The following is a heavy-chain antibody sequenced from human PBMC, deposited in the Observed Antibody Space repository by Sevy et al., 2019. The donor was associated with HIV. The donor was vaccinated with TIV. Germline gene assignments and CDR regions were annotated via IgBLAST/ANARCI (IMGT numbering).Heavy chain of an antibody. D-gene: IGHD1-26*01. CDR2: IKSDGSSS. V-gene: IGHV3-74*01. Sequence: GGSLRLSCAASGFTFSSYWMHWVRQVPGKGLVWVSRIKSDGSSSSYADSVKGRFTISRDNAKNTLYLQMNSLRAEDTAVYYCARDRSGSYHVSDNWFDPWGQGTLVTVSS. CDR1: GFTFSSYW. J-gene: IGHJ5*02. CDR3: ARDRSGSYHVSDNWFDP.